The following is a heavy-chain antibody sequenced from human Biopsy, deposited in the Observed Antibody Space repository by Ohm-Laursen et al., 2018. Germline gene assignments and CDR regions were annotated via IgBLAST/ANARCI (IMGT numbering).Heavy chain of an antibody. CDR1: GHTFAGYY. D-gene: IGHD3-9*01. CDR3: ASVPAYPSIDGYYGLDL. V-gene: IGHV1-2*02. Sequence: ASVSVPCQASGHTFAGYYLHWVRQAPGHGLEWKGRINPNSGNANYAQSFQGRLTVTRDTSISTAYMELTSLTFDDTAIYYCASVPAYPSIDGYYGLDLWGQGTTVIVSS. J-gene: IGHJ6*02. CDR2: INPNSGNA.